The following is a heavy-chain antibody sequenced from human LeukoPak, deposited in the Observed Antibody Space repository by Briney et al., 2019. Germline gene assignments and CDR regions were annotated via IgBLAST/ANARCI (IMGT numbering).Heavy chain of an antibody. V-gene: IGHV3-23*01. CDR2: ISDSGGRT. CDR1: GITLSNYG. J-gene: IGHJ4*02. CDR3: AKRGVVIRVILVGFHKEAYYFDS. D-gene: IGHD3-22*01. Sequence: GGSLRLSCAVSGITLSNYGMSWVRQAPGKGLEWVAGISDSGGRTNYADSVKGRFTASRDNPKNTLYLQMNSLRAEDTAVYFCAKRGVVIRVILVGFHKEAYYFDSWGQGALVTVSS.